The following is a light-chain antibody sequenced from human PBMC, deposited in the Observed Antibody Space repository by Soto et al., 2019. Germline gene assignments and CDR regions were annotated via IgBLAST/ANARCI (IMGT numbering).Light chain of an antibody. CDR1: SSDVGGYNF. CDR2: EVT. J-gene: IGLJ6*01. Sequence: QSVLTQPPSASGSPGQSVTISCTGTSSDVGGYNFVSWYLQYPGKAPQLLIYEVTKRPSGFPDRFSGSKSGNTASLTVSGLQAEDEADYYSSSYAGSSKVFGSGTKVTVL. CDR3: SSYAGSSKV. V-gene: IGLV2-8*01.